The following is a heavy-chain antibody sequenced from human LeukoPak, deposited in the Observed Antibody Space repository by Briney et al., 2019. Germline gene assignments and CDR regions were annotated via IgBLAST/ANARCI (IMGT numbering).Heavy chain of an antibody. CDR1: GFTFSSYG. J-gene: IGHJ4*02. CDR3: ARSEYYGSGSYRGGDY. Sequence: AGGSLRLSCAASGFTFSSYGMHWVRQAPGKGLEWVAVIWYDGSNKYYADSVKGRFTISRDNSKNTLYLQMNSLRAEDTAVYYCARSEYYGSGSYRGGDYWGQGTLVTVSS. D-gene: IGHD3-10*01. CDR2: IWYDGSNK. V-gene: IGHV3-33*01.